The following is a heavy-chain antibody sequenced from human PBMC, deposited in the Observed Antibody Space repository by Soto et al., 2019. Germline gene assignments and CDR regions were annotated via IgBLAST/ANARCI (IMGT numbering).Heavy chain of an antibody. CDR3: ARTSTSANYFDY. CDR2: IYYSGST. V-gene: IGHV4-31*03. D-gene: IGHD2-2*01. Sequence: QVQLQESGPGLVKPSQTLSLTCTVSGGSISSGGYYWSWIRQYPGKGLEWIGYIYYSGSTYNPSLKSRVTISVDTSKNQFSLKLSSVTAADTAVYYCARTSTSANYFDYWGQGTLVTVSS. J-gene: IGHJ4*02. CDR1: GGSISSGGYY.